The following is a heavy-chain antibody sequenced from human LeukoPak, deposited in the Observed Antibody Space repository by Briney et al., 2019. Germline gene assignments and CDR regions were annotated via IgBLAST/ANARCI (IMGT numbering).Heavy chain of an antibody. CDR1: GGSISSGSYY. V-gene: IGHV4-61*02. CDR3: ARDRIGVDV. D-gene: IGHD3-10*01. J-gene: IGHJ6*04. CDR2: IYTSGST. Sequence: SQTLSLTCTVSGGSISSGSYYWSWIRQPAGKGLEWIGRIYTSGSTNYNPSLKSRVTISVDTSKNQLSLKLSSVTAADTAVYYCARDRIGVDVWGKGTTVTVSS.